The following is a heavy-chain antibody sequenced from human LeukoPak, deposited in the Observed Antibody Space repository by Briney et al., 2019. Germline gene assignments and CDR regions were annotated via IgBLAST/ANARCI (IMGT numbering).Heavy chain of an antibody. Sequence: ESGPTVVKPTQTLTLTCTFSGFSLRTSGLGVCWIRQPPGKALKWLALIYWNDDKRYSPSLRNRLTITKDTSKNQVVLTMTTLVYVGTATPYCARASSCWSYYFDSWGQGTLVTVSS. CDR3: ARASSCWSYYFDS. CDR1: GFSLRTSGLG. CDR2: IYWNDDK. V-gene: IGHV2-5*01. D-gene: IGHD6-19*01. J-gene: IGHJ4*02.